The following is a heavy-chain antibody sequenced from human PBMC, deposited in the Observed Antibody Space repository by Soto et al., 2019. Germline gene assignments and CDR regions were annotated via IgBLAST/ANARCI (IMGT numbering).Heavy chain of an antibody. D-gene: IGHD6-19*01. CDR3: ARQGRNSSGWYFFYFDY. CDR1: GGTFSSYA. J-gene: IGHJ4*02. CDR2: IIPIFGTA. Sequence: QVQLVQSGAEVKKPGSSVKVSCKASGGTFSSYAISWVRQAPGQGLEWMGGIIPIFGTANYAQKFQGRVTITADESTSTAYMELRSLRSEDTAVYYCARQGRNSSGWYFFYFDYWGQGTLVTVSS. V-gene: IGHV1-69*01.